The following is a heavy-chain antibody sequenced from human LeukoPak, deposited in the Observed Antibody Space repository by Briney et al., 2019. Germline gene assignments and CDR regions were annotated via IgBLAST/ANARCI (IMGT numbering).Heavy chain of an antibody. D-gene: IGHD6-19*01. Sequence: TPSETLSLTCTVSGSSISNYYWSWIRQPPGKGLEWIGYIHYSGSTNYNPSLKSRVTKSVDTSKNQFSLKLSSVTAADTAVYYCARLIAVAAYFDYWGQGTLVTVSS. CDR3: ARLIAVAAYFDY. CDR1: GSSISNYY. J-gene: IGHJ4*02. CDR2: IHYSGST. V-gene: IGHV4-59*01.